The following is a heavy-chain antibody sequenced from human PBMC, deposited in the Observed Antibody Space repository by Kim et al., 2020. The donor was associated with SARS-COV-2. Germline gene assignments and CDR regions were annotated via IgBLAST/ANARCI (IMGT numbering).Heavy chain of an antibody. J-gene: IGHJ4*02. V-gene: IGHV4-39*01. CDR3: ARLRTDSTCDY. Sequence: TYSNPSLKSRVTVSVDTSKNEFCRKLSSVTAADTAVYYCARLRTDSTCDYWGQGTLVTVSS. CDR2: T.